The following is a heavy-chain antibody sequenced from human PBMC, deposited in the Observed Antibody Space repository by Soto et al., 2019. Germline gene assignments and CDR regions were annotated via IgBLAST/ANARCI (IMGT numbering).Heavy chain of an antibody. V-gene: IGHV3-30-3*01. CDR3: ARQTTVTSFAY. D-gene: IGHD4-17*01. CDR2: ISYDGSNK. J-gene: IGHJ4*02. CDR1: GFTFSSYA. Sequence: GGSLRLSWAASGFTFSSYAMHWVRQAPGKGLEWVAVISYDGSNKYYADSVKGRFTISRYNSKNTLDLQMNRLRAEDTAVYYCARQTTVTSFAYWGQGTRVTASS.